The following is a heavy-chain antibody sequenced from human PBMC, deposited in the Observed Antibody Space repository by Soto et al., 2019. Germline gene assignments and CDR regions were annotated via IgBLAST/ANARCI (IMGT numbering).Heavy chain of an antibody. D-gene: IGHD3-16*01. Sequence: SETLSLTCAVSGGYISSGGYSWSWIRQPPGKGLEWIGYIYHSGSTYYNPSLKSRVTISVDRSKNQFSLKLSSVAAADTAVYYCARDAMGLGPPHYYYGMDVWGQGTTVTVSS. CDR1: GGYISSGGYS. V-gene: IGHV4-30-2*01. CDR2: IYHSGST. J-gene: IGHJ6*02. CDR3: ARDAMGLGPPHYYYGMDV.